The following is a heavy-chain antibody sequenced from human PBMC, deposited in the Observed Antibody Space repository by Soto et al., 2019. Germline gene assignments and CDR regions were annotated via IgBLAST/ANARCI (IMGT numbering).Heavy chain of an antibody. V-gene: IGHV1-2*02. Sequence: GASVKVSCKASGYTFTGYYMHWVRQAPGQGLEWMGWINPNSGGTNYAQKFQGRVTMTRDTSISTAYMELSRLRSDDTAVYYCARHTDSSSWYYIPYYYYYGMDVWRQGTTVTVSS. D-gene: IGHD6-13*01. J-gene: IGHJ6*02. CDR3: ARHTDSSSWYYIPYYYYYGMDV. CDR2: INPNSGGT. CDR1: GYTFTGYY.